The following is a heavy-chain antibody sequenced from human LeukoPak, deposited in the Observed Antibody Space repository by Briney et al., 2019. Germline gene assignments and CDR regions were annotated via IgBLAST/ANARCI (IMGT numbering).Heavy chain of an antibody. Sequence: EESLKISCKGSGYSFTSYWIGWVRQMPGKGLEWMGIIYPGDSDTRYSPSFQGQVTISADKSISTAYLQWSSLKASDTAMYYCARPHIATSWYFDLWGRGTLVTVSS. V-gene: IGHV5-51*01. J-gene: IGHJ2*01. D-gene: IGHD6-13*01. CDR1: GYSFTSYW. CDR2: IYPGDSDT. CDR3: ARPHIATSWYFDL.